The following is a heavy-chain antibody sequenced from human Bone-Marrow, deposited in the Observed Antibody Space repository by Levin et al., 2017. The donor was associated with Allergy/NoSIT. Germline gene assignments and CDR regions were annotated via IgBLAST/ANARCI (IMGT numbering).Heavy chain of an antibody. Sequence: GESLKISCAASGFTVSSNYMSWVRQAPGKGLEWVSVIYSGGSTYYADSVKGRFTISRDNSKNTLYLQLNSLRAEDTAVYYCARGGNSFAMDVWGQGTTVTVSS. D-gene: IGHD1-1*01. J-gene: IGHJ6*02. V-gene: IGHV3-53*01. CDR2: IYSGGST. CDR3: ARGGNSFAMDV. CDR1: GFTVSSNY.